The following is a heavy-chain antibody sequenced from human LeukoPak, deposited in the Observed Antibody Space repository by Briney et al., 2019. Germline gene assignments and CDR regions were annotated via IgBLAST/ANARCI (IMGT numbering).Heavy chain of an antibody. CDR1: GFTFSSYS. CDR2: ISSSSSTI. J-gene: IGHJ6*03. Sequence: GGSLRLSYAACGFTFSSYSMNWVRQAPGKGLEWVSYISSSSSTIYYADSVKGRFTISRDNAKNSLYLQMNSLRAEDTAVYYCARVLRYFDWLEGYYMDVWGKGTTVTVSS. V-gene: IGHV3-48*01. D-gene: IGHD3-9*01. CDR3: ARVLRYFDWLEGYYMDV.